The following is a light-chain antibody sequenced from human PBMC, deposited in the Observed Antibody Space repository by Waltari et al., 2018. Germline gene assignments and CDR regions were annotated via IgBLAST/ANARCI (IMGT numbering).Light chain of an antibody. Sequence: QSALTQPASVSGSPGQSVTITCTGALGTSNLVSWYQQLPGTVPKLILYHSSERPSGTTIRFSGSRSGNTASLTISWLQSEDEADYYSCSNNEGHTHVFGTGTRVTVL. CDR1: LGTSNL. J-gene: IGLJ1*01. CDR3: CSNNEGHTHV. CDR2: HSS. V-gene: IGLV2-23*01.